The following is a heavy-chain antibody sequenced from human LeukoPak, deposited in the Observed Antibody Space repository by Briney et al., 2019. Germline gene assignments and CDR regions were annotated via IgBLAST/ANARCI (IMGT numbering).Heavy chain of an antibody. D-gene: IGHD1-26*01. J-gene: IGHJ3*02. V-gene: IGHV5-51*01. CDR3: ARSGGNYISI. CDR2: IYPGDSDT. CDR1: GYRFTSYW. Sequence: GESLQISCKGSGYRFTSYWIGWVRQMPGKGLEWMGIIYPGDSDTIYSPSFQGQVTISADKSTSTANLQWSSLKGSDTAMYYCARSGGNYISIWGQGTMVTVSS.